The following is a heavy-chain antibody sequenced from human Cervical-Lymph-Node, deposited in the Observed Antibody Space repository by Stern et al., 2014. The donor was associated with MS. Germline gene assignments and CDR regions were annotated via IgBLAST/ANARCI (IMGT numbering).Heavy chain of an antibody. J-gene: IGHJ4*02. Sequence: EVQLVESGPEVKRPGESLKISCQASGYTFTSYWSGWVRQMPGKGLEWIAIIFPGGSNIRYSPSFQGQVTISADKSSSTAYLQWNNLKASDTAIYYCARQRYFDYWGQGTLVTVSS. CDR3: ARQRYFDY. CDR1: GYTFTSYW. V-gene: IGHV5-51*01. CDR2: IFPGGSNI.